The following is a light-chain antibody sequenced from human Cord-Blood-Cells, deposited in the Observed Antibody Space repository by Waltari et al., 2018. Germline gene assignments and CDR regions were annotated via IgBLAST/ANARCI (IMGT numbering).Light chain of an antibody. Sequence: QSALTQPASVSGSPGQSITIPCTGTSSHVGGYNYASWYQQHPGKAPKLMIYDVSNRPSGVSNRFSGSKSGNTASLTISGLQAEDEADYYCSSYTSSSTYVFGTGTKVTVL. CDR1: SSHVGGYNY. V-gene: IGLV2-14*01. CDR3: SSYTSSSTYV. CDR2: DVS. J-gene: IGLJ1*01.